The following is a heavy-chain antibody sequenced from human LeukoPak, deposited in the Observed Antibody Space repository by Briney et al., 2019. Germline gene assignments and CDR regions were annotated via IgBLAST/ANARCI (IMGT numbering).Heavy chain of an antibody. CDR2: IIPIFGTA. V-gene: IGHV1-69*13. CDR1: GGTFSSYA. CDR3: ARDGVYSSGWYTNFFDY. Sequence: ASVKVSCKASGGTFSSYAISWVRQAPGQGLEWMGGIIPIFGTANYAQKFQGRVTITADESTSTAYMELSSLRSEDTAVYFCARDGVYSSGWYTNFFDYWGQGTLVTVSS. D-gene: IGHD6-19*01. J-gene: IGHJ4*02.